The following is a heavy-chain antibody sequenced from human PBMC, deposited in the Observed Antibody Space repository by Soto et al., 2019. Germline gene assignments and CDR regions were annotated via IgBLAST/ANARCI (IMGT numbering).Heavy chain of an antibody. CDR1: GGTFTNYA. J-gene: IGHJ6*02. V-gene: IGHV1-69*13. CDR3: ARERSVGYCITTTCPTPFYYYAMDV. Sequence: GASVKVSCKASGGTFTNYAFSWVRQAPGQGLEWMGGIIPIFGTPDYAQKFQGRVTITADESTRTASMELSSLRSDDTAVYYCARERSVGYCITTTCPTPFYYYAMDVWGQGTTVTVSS. CDR2: IIPIFGTP. D-gene: IGHD2-2*01.